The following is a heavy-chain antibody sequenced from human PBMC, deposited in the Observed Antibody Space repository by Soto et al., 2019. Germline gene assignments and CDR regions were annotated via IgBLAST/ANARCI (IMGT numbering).Heavy chain of an antibody. Sequence: QVQLVQSGAEVKKPGSSVKVSCKASGGTFSSYAISWVRQGPGQGLEWMGGVIPIFGTANYAQKFQGRVTITADESTSTAYMELSSLRSEDTAVYYCARGPYSGYDYVGNYFDYWGQGTLVTVSS. D-gene: IGHD5-12*01. J-gene: IGHJ4*02. CDR1: GGTFSSYA. CDR2: VIPIFGTA. CDR3: ARGPYSGYDYVGNYFDY. V-gene: IGHV1-69*01.